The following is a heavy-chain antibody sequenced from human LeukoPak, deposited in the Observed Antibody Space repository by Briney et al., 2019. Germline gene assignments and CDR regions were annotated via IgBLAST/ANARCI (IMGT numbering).Heavy chain of an antibody. CDR3: ARADSVPAGDYHYWHMDV. D-gene: IGHD2-2*01. V-gene: IGHV1-2*02. CDR2: INPNTGGT. Sequence: GASVKVFCRASGYTFTSYYMHWVRQDPRQGLQWMGWINPNTGGTDYAQKFQGRVTMTRDTSISTVYMELSSLRSDDTAVYYCARADSVPAGDYHYWHMDVWGKGTTVTVSS. J-gene: IGHJ6*03. CDR1: GYTFTSYY.